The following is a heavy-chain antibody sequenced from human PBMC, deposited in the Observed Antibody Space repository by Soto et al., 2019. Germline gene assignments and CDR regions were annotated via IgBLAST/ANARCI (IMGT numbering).Heavy chain of an antibody. CDR2: ISDDGDKR. CDR3: AKARVRIVGANSFDY. Sequence: PGGSLRLSCVGSGFTFSNYGMHWVRQPPGKGLEWVALISDDGDKRYYADSVRGRLIISRDNSKDTLYLQMNSLGPDDTDVYFCAKARVRIVGANSFDYWGQGTPVTVSS. D-gene: IGHD1-26*01. CDR1: GFTFSNYG. V-gene: IGHV3-30*18. J-gene: IGHJ4*02.